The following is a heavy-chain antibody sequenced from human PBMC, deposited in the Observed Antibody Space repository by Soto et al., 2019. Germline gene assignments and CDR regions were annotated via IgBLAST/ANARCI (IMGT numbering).Heavy chain of an antibody. D-gene: IGHD4-17*01. J-gene: IGHJ6*02. CDR1: GFTFDDYA. CDR2: ISWNSGSI. Sequence: GGSLRLSCAASGFTFDDYAMHWVRQAPGKGLEWVSGISWNSGSIGYADSVKGRFTISRDTAKNSLYLQINSLRAEDTAVYYCAKARHGDYVYYYCMDVWGQGTTVTVSS. V-gene: IGHV3-9*01. CDR3: AKARHGDYVYYYCMDV.